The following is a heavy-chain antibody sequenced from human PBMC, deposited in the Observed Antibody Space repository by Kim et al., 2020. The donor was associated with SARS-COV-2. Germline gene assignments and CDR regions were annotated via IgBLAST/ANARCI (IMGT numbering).Heavy chain of an antibody. Sequence: GGSLRLSCAASGFSFSGSVMHWVRQASGKGLEWVGRIRSKANNYATAYAASVTGRFTISRDDSKNTAYLQMNSLKTEDTAVYYCTAGIAVAGTHYAMAVWGQGTTVPVSS. D-gene: IGHD6-13*01. CDR3: TAGIAVAGTHYAMAV. V-gene: IGHV3-73*01. CDR1: GFSFSGSV. J-gene: IGHJ6*02. CDR2: IRSKANNYAT.